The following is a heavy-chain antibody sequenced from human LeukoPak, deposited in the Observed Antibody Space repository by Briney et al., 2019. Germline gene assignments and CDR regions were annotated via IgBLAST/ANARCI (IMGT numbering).Heavy chain of an antibody. V-gene: IGHV3-49*03. D-gene: IGHD3-10*01. J-gene: IGHJ4*02. CDR3: TRDAVLLWFGDDY. CDR1: GFTFGDYA. Sequence: PGGSLRLSCTASGFTFGDYAMSWFRQAPGKGLEWVGFIRSKAYGGTTEYAASVKGRFTISRDDSKSTAYLQMNSLKTEDTAVYYCTRDAVLLWFGDDYWGQGTLVTVSS. CDR2: IRSKAYGGTT.